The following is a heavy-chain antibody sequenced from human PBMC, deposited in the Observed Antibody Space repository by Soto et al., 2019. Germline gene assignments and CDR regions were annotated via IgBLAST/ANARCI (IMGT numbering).Heavy chain of an antibody. Sequence: TLSLACTFYVVSVSSGSYYCTWIRQTPGKELEWIGHIYYSGSTNYNPSVKSRVTISVDTSKNQFSLKLSSVTAADTDVYYCARDRVTFGGVIVLWSWGHGTLVTVSS. CDR2: IYYSGST. CDR1: VVSVSSGSYY. D-gene: IGHD3-16*02. V-gene: IGHV4-61*01. CDR3: ARDRVTFGGVIVLWS. J-gene: IGHJ4*01.